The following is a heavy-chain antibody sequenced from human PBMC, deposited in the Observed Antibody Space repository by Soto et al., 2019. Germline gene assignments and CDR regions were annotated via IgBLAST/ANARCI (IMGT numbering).Heavy chain of an antibody. CDR1: GGSVSSAGYY. J-gene: IGHJ6*02. V-gene: IGHV4-61*08. CDR2: ISYSGST. CDR3: ARDRFYSGLDV. Sequence: SETLSLTCTVSGGSVSSAGYYWSWIRQPPGKGLEWIGHISYSGSTNYNPSLKSRITIPVDTSKNQFSLKLSSVAAADTAVYYCARDRFYSGLDVWGQGTTVTVPS.